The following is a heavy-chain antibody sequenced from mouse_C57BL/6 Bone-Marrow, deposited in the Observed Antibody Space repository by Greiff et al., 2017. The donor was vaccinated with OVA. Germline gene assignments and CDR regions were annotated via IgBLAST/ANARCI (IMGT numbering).Heavy chain of an antibody. CDR2: INPSSGYT. Sequence: QVQLKQSGAELAKPGASVKLSCKASGYTFTSYWMHWVKQRPGQGLEWIGYINPSSGYTKYNQKFKDKATLTADKSSSTAYMQLSSLTYEDSAVYYCARDNYGSRVWFAYWGQGTLVTVSA. CDR1: GYTFTSYW. V-gene: IGHV1-7*01. CDR3: ARDNYGSRVWFAY. J-gene: IGHJ3*01. D-gene: IGHD1-1*01.